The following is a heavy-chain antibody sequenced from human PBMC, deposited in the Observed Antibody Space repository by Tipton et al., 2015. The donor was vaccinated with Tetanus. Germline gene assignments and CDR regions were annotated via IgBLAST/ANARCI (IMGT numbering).Heavy chain of an antibody. CDR3: ARGPRTRIYDSSGYSFRYFYGMDV. CDR1: GGSFTDYS. D-gene: IGHD3-22*01. V-gene: IGHV4-34*01. CDR2: VNQAGKS. J-gene: IGHJ6*02. Sequence: TLSLTCAVYGGSFTDYSWSWIRQSAGKGLEWIGEVNQAGKSDYNPSLKGRVTMSLDTSKSHLSLNLTSVTAADTAVCYCARGPRTRIYDSSGYSFRYFYGMDVWGLGATVTVSS.